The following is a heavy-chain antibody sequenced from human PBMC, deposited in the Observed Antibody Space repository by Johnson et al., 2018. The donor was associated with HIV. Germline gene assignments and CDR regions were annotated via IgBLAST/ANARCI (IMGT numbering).Heavy chain of an antibody. CDR1: GFTFSSYG. V-gene: IGHV3-30*02. J-gene: IGHJ3*02. CDR2: IRYDGSNK. D-gene: IGHD4-23*01. CDR3: AKVGATVITPRGEAFDI. Sequence: QVQLVESGGGLIQPGGSLRLSCAASGFTFSSYGMHWVRQAPGKGLEWVAFIRYDGSNKYYADSVKGRFTISRDNSKNTLYLQMNSLRAEDTAVYYCAKVGATVITPRGEAFDIWGQGTMVTVSS.